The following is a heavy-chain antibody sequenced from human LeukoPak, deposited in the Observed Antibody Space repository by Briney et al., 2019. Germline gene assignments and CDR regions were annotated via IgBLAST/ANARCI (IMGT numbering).Heavy chain of an antibody. V-gene: IGHV1-69*04. Sequence: SVKVSCKASGGTFSSYAISWVRQAPGQGLEWMGRIIPILGIANYAQKFQGRVTITADKSTSTAYMELSSLRSEDTAVYYCARAREAMADDAFDIWGQGTMVTVSS. CDR2: IIPILGIA. J-gene: IGHJ3*02. D-gene: IGHD5-18*01. CDR1: GGTFSSYA. CDR3: ARAREAMADDAFDI.